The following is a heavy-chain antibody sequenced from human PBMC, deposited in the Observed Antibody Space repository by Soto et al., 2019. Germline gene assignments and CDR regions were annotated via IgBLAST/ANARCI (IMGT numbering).Heavy chain of an antibody. J-gene: IGHJ3*02. CDR1: GGSISSSNW. Sequence: SEPLSLTSAVSGGSISSSNWWSWVRQPPGKGLEWIGEIYHSGSTNYTPSLKSRVTISVDKSKNKFSLKLSSVTAADTAVYYCARDPAIVGATIQQLAFDIWGQGTMVTVSS. D-gene: IGHD1-26*01. V-gene: IGHV4-4*02. CDR2: IYHSGST. CDR3: ARDPAIVGATIQQLAFDI.